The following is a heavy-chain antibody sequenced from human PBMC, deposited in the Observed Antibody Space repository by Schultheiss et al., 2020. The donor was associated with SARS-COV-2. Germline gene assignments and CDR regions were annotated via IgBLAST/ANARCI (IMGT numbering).Heavy chain of an antibody. CDR2: IYYSGST. Sequence: LRLSCTVSGGSISSGGYYWSWIRQHPGKGLEWIGYIYYSGSTYYNPSLKSRVTISVDTSKNQFSLKLSSVTAADTAVYYCARDSIPHAAYYYYGMDVWGQGTTVTVSS. J-gene: IGHJ6*02. CDR1: GGSISSGGYY. CDR3: ARDSIPHAAYYYYGMDV. V-gene: IGHV4-31*03. D-gene: IGHD2-2*01.